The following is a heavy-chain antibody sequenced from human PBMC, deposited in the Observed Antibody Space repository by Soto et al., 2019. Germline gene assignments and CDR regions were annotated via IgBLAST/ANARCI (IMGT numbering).Heavy chain of an antibody. CDR3: VKDNGGSGWHVRGFDI. D-gene: IGHD6-19*01. CDR1: GFPSRTYG. CDR2: IRGGDTNT. Sequence: EGQLLESGGGLVQPGGSLRVSCAASGFPSRTYGMNWVRQAPGKGLEWVSSIRGGDTNTRYADSVKGRFTISRDNSQNTLYLQMNNLTPEDTAIYYCVKDNGGSGWHVRGFDIWGQGTLVSVSS. J-gene: IGHJ3*02. V-gene: IGHV3-23*01.